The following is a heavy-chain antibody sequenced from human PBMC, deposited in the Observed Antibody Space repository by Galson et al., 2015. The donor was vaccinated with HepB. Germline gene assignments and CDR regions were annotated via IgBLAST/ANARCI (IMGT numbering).Heavy chain of an antibody. D-gene: IGHD3-3*01. V-gene: IGHV1-69*13. J-gene: IGHJ3*02. Sequence: SVKVSCKASGGTFSSYAISWVRQAPGQGLEWMGGIIPIFGTANYAQKFQGRVTITADESTSTAYMELSSLRSEDTAVYYCARDTDFWSGYYAFDIWGQGTMVTVSS. CDR2: IIPIFGTA. CDR3: ARDTDFWSGYYAFDI. CDR1: GGTFSSYA.